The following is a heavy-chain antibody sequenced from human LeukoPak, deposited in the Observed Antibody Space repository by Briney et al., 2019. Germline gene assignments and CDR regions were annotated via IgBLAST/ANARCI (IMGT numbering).Heavy chain of an antibody. D-gene: IGHD5-24*01. Sequence: ASVKVSCKASGYTFTSYGISWVRQAPGQGLEWMGWISAYNGNTNYAQNLQGRVTMTTDTSTNTAYMDLRSLRSDDTAVYYCARVRSHYYGMDVWGQGTTVTVSS. J-gene: IGHJ6*02. CDR3: ARVRSHYYGMDV. CDR2: ISAYNGNT. CDR1: GYTFTSYG. V-gene: IGHV1-18*01.